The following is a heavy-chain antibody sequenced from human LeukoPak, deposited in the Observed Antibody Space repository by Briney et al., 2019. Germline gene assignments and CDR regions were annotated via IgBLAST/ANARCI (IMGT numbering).Heavy chain of an antibody. CDR3: ARVVRYCGSTSCHKGAYSYYYMDL. D-gene: IGHD6-13*01. J-gene: IGHJ6*03. CDR1: GFTFSAYW. V-gene: IGHV3-74*01. CDR2: LNGDGSLT. Sequence: GGSLRLSCAASGFTFSAYWMHWVRQTPGKGLVWVSLLNGDGSLTTYSDSVKGRFTISRDNAKNTLYLQMNSLRAEDTAVYYCARVVRYCGSTSCHKGAYSYYYMDLWGKGTTVTVSS.